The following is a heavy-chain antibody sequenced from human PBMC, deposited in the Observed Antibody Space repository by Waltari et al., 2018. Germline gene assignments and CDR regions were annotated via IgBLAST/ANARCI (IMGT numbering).Heavy chain of an antibody. V-gene: IGHV4-4*07. CDR1: GGPISNYF. J-gene: IGHJ3*02. Sequence: QVQLQESGPGLVKPSETLSLTCTVSGGPISNYFRSWIRQPAGKGLEWIGRFYIGETANYNPSLKSRVAMSVDTSNNQFSLEVNSVTAADTAMYFCARGGDRISASGRNAYDIWGQGTMVIVSS. CDR2: FYIGETA. D-gene: IGHD2-15*01. CDR3: ARGGDRISASGRNAYDI.